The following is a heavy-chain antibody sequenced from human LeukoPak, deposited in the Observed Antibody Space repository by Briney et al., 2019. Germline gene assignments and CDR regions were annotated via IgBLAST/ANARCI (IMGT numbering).Heavy chain of an antibody. Sequence: SETLYLTCTVSGGSISSYYWSWIRQPPGKGLEWIGYIYYSGSTNYNPSLKSRVAISVDTSKNQFSLKLSSVTAADTAVYYCARAGFSSGFYYLDYWGQGTLVTVSS. CDR3: ARAGFSSGFYYLDY. CDR2: IYYSGST. V-gene: IGHV4-59*01. J-gene: IGHJ4*02. CDR1: GGSISSYY. D-gene: IGHD3-22*01.